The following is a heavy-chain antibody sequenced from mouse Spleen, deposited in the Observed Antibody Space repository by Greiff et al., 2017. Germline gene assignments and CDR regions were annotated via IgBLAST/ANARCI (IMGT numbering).Heavy chain of an antibody. Sequence: QVQLKQPGAELVKPGASVKLSCKASGYTFTSYWMHWVKQRPGQGLEWIGMIHPNSGSTNYNEKFKSKATLTVDKSSSTAYMQLSSLTSEDSAVYYCARGRPVLAFFAYWGQGTLFTVSA. D-gene: IGHD1-1*01. V-gene: IGHV1-64*01. CDR1: GYTFTSYW. CDR3: ARGRPVLAFFAY. J-gene: IGHJ3*01. CDR2: IHPNSGST.